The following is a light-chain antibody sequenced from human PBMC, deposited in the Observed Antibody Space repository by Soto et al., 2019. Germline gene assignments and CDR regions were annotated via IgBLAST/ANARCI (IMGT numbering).Light chain of an antibody. CDR3: QQYGSSPLT. Sequence: EIVLRQSPGTLSLSPGERATLSCRASQSVSSSYLAWYQQKPGQAPRLLIYGASSRATGIPDRFSGSGSGTDFSLTISRLEPEDFAVYYCQQYGSSPLTFGGGTKVEI. CDR1: QSVSSSY. CDR2: GAS. J-gene: IGKJ4*01. V-gene: IGKV3-20*01.